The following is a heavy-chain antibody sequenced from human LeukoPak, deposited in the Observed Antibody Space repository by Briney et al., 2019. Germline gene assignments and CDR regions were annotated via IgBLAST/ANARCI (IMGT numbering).Heavy chain of an antibody. CDR2: IYSGGST. J-gene: IGHJ3*02. Sequence: PGGSLRLSCAASGFTVSSNYMSWVRQAPGKGLEWVSIIYSGGSTYYPGSVKGRFTISRENAKNSLYLQMNSLRAGDTAVYYCARSTPYDYGGNGAFDIWGQGTMVTVSS. D-gene: IGHD4-23*01. CDR3: ARSTPYDYGGNGAFDI. CDR1: GFTVSSNY. V-gene: IGHV3-53*01.